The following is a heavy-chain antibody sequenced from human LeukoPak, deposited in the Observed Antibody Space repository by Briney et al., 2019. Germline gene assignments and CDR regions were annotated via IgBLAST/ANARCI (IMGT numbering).Heavy chain of an antibody. V-gene: IGHV4-30-2*01. CDR3: ARGDGDYVENFDY. CDR1: GGSISSGGYS. CDR2: IYHSGST. Sequence: SETLSLTCAVSGGSISSGGYSWSWIRQPPGKGLEWIGYIYHSGSTYYNPSLKSRVTISVDRSKNQFSLKLSSVTAADTAVYYCARGDGDYVENFDYWGQGTLVTVSS. J-gene: IGHJ4*02. D-gene: IGHD4-17*01.